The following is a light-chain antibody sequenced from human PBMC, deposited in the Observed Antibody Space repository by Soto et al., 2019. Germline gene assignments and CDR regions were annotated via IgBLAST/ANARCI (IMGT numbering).Light chain of an antibody. V-gene: IGKV3-15*01. CDR2: DAT. Sequence: EIVLTQSPATLCLSPGERATLSCRASQSVSRNLAWYQQKPGQAPRLLIYDATTRATGIPARFSGSGSGTEFTLTISSLQSEDFAVYYCQQYNNWPPEFSPGTKVDI. J-gene: IGKJ3*01. CDR1: QSVSRN. CDR3: QQYNNWPPE.